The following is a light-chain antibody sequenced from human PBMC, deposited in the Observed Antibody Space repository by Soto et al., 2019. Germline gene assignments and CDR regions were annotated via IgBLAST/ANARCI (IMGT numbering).Light chain of an antibody. CDR3: QQYGSSGT. V-gene: IGKV3-20*01. CDR1: QSVSTSY. Sequence: EIVLTQSPGTLSLSPGERATLSCRASQSVSTSYVAWYQQKFGQATRLLIYDAFSRATGIPDRFSASGSGTDFTLTISRLEPEDFAVYYRQQYGSSGTFGQGTKVDI. J-gene: IGKJ1*01. CDR2: DAF.